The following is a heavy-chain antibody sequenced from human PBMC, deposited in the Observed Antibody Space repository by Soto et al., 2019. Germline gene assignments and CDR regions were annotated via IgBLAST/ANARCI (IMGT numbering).Heavy chain of an antibody. V-gene: IGHV3-33*01. CDR1: GFTFSNYG. D-gene: IGHD3-9*01. CDR2: IWYDGSNE. J-gene: IGHJ4*02. CDR3: ARDAYDILTGYLEY. Sequence: PGGSLRLSCAASGFTFSNYGMHWVRQAPGKGLEWVAVIWYDGSNEHYADSVKGRFTISRDNSKNTLYLEMIRLRAEDTAVYYCARDAYDILTGYLEYWGQGTLVTVSS.